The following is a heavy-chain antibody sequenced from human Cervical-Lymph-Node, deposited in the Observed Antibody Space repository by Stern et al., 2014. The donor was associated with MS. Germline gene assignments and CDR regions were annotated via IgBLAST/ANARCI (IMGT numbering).Heavy chain of an antibody. V-gene: IGHV5-10-1*03. CDR1: GYSFTSYW. CDR2: NDPRASYT. CDR3: ARQRIAAAGTAVDY. Sequence: VQLVQSGAEVKKPGESLRSAWKGSGYSFTSYWVSWERQLTGKGLLSMGRNDPRASYTKSSPSFQGRVAPSADKSISAAHRQMSSLKASDTAMYYCARQRIAAAGTAVDYWGHGTLVTVSS. J-gene: IGHJ4*01. D-gene: IGHD6-13*01.